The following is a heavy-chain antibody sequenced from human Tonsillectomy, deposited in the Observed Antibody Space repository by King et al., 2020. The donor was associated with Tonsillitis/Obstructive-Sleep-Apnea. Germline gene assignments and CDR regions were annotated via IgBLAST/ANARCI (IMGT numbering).Heavy chain of an antibody. J-gene: IGHJ1*01. D-gene: IGHD2-15*01. V-gene: IGHV4-34*01. CDR3: ARGRIVVVVAATPDLYFQH. Sequence: VQLQQWGAGLLKPSETLSLTCAVHVGSFSVYYWSWIRQPPGKGLEWIGEINHSGSTNSNPSLKSRVTISVDTSKNQFSLKLSSVTAADTALYYCARGRIVVVVAATPDLYFQHWGQGTLVTVSS. CDR1: VGSFSVYY. CDR2: INHSGST.